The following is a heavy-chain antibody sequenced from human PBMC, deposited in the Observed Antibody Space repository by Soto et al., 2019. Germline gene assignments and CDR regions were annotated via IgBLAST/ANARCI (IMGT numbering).Heavy chain of an antibody. V-gene: IGHV3-11*06. CDR1: GFTFGDYY. CDR3: ARDRPTGYSSGWQTDY. J-gene: IGHJ4*02. Sequence: GGSLRLSCATSGFTFGDYYMSWIRQAPGKGPEGVSYISRSSSYTNYADSVKGRFTISRDNAKNSLYLQMNSLRAEDTAVYYCARDRPTGYSSGWQTDYWGQGTLVTVSS. D-gene: IGHD6-19*01. CDR2: ISRSSSYT.